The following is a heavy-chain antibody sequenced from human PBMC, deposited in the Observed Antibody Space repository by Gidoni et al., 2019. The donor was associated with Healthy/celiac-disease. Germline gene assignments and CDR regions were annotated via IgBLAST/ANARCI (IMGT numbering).Heavy chain of an antibody. J-gene: IGHJ4*02. V-gene: IGHV3-21*01. CDR3: ARPLKVPAAHPFAY. Sequence: EVQLVESGGGLVKPGGSLRLSGAASGFTFSSYSMNWVRQAPGKGLGGGSSISSISSYIYYADSVKGRFTISRDNAKNSLYLQMNSLRAEDTAVYYCARPLKVPAAHPFAYWGQGTLVTVSS. D-gene: IGHD2-2*01. CDR1: GFTFSSYS. CDR2: ISSISSYI.